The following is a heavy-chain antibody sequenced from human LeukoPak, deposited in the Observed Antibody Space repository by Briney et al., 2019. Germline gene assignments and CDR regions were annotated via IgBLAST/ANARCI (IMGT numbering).Heavy chain of an antibody. V-gene: IGHV3-30-3*01. J-gene: IGHJ4*02. CDR2: ISYDGSNK. Sequence: PGGSLRLSCAASGFTFSSYAVHWVRQAPGKGLEWVAVISYDGSNKYYADSVKGRFTISRDNSKNTLYLQMNSLRAEDTAVYYYARDPPEAPGCGGDCYSWYFDYWGQGTLVTVSS. CDR1: GFTFSSYA. D-gene: IGHD2-21*02. CDR3: ARDPPEAPGCGGDCYSWYFDY.